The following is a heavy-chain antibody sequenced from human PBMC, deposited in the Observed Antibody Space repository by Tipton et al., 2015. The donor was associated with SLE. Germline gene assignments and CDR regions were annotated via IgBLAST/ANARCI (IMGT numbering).Heavy chain of an antibody. CDR2: IIPIFGTA. CDR3: ARVGAQWLVPAFDI. J-gene: IGHJ3*02. V-gene: IGHV1-69*06. D-gene: IGHD6-19*01. Sequence: QSGPEVKKPGSSVKVSCKASGGTFSSYAISWVRQAPGQGLEWMGGIIPIFGTANYAQKFQGRVTITADKSTGTAYMELSSLRSGDRAVYYCARVGAQWLVPAFDIWGQGTMVTVSS. CDR1: GGTFSSYA.